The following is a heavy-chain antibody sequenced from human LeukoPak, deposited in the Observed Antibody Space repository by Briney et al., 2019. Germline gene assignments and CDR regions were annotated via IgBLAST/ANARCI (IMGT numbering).Heavy chain of an antibody. CDR2: IGTTGET. Sequence: GRSLRLSCAASGFTFSSYDMHWVRQATGKGLEWVSGIGTTGETYYPGSVKGRFTISRENAKNSLYLQMNSLRAGDTAVYYCARGMGATTQSLFDQWGQGTLVTVSS. CDR3: ARGMGATTQSLFDQ. V-gene: IGHV3-13*04. CDR1: GFTFSSYD. D-gene: IGHD1-26*01. J-gene: IGHJ4*02.